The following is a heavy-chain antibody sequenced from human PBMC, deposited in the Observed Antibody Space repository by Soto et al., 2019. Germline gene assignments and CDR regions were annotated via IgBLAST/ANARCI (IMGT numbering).Heavy chain of an antibody. J-gene: IGHJ4*02. Sequence: EVQLLGSGGGLVRPGGSLRLSCAASGFTFSSYAMSWVRQAPGKGLEWVSAIKAGGDDTYYADSLKGRFTISRDNSKNTLYLQMNSLTVEDTAMYYCKRDVVASSPPGADYWGQGTLVTVSS. D-gene: IGHD5-12*01. CDR3: KRDVVASSPPGADY. CDR2: IKAGGDDT. CDR1: GFTFSSYA. V-gene: IGHV3-23*01.